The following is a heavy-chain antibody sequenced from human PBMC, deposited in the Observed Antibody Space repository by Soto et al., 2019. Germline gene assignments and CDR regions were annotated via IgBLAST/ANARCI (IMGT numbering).Heavy chain of an antibody. CDR2: IIPIFGTA. D-gene: IGHD3-22*01. CDR1: GGTFSSYG. Sequence: GASVKVSCKASGGTFSSYGISWVRQGPGQGREWMGGIIPIFGTANYAQKFQGRVTITADESTSTAYMELSSLRSEDTAVYYCARAGYYYDSSGYPFDPWGQATLVTVSS. J-gene: IGHJ5*02. V-gene: IGHV1-69*13. CDR3: ARAGYYYDSSGYPFDP.